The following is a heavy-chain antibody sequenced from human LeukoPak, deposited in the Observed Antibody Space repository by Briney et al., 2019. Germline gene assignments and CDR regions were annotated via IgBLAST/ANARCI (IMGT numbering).Heavy chain of an antibody. CDR1: GFTFSSFW. CDR2: MNQDGSEK. D-gene: IGHD3-16*01. CDR3: AKDSYDVGYYFDY. J-gene: IGHJ4*02. Sequence: GGSLRLSCAASGFTFSSFWMTWVRQAPGKGPECVANMNQDGSEKDYVDSVKGRFTISRDNAKNSLYLEMNSLRVEDTAVYYCAKDSYDVGYYFDYWGQGTLVTVSS. V-gene: IGHV3-7*01.